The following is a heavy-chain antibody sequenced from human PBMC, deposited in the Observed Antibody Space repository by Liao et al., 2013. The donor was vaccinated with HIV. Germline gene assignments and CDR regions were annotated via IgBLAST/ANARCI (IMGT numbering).Heavy chain of an antibody. J-gene: IGHJ3*02. Sequence: QVQLQQWGAGLLKPSETLSLTCAVYGGSFSGYYWSWIRQPPGKGLEWIGEINHSGSTNYNPSLKSRVTLSVDTSKNQFSLKLSSVTGADTAVYYCARERRTDDAFDIWAKGQWSSSLQ. CDR2: INHSGST. D-gene: IGHD3/OR15-3a*01. CDR3: ARERRTDDAFDI. CDR1: GGSFSGYY. V-gene: IGHV4-34*01.